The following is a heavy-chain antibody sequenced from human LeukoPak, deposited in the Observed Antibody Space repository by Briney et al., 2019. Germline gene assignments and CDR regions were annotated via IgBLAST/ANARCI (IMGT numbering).Heavy chain of an antibody. D-gene: IGHD5-24*01. CDR2: INPNSGGT. CDR1: GYTFTGYY. Sequence: GATVKVSCKASGYTFTGYYMHWVRQAPGQGLDWMGWINPNSGGTNYAQKFQGRVTMTRDTSISTAYRKLSGLRSDDTAVYYCASDLLGYNSKYWGQGTLVTVSS. CDR3: ASDLLGYNSKY. V-gene: IGHV1-2*02. J-gene: IGHJ4*02.